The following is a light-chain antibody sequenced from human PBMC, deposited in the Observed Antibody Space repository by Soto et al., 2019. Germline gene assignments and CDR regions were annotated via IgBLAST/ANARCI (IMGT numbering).Light chain of an antibody. V-gene: IGKV1-39*01. J-gene: IGKJ1*01. CDR1: QIIATY. Sequence: DIQMTQSPSSLSASVGDRVTITCRASQIIATYLNWYQQKPGRAPKLLIYGASSLQRGVPSRFSGRGSGTDFTLTISSLQPEDSATYYCQQSFSTWTFGQGTKVEIK. CDR3: QQSFSTWT. CDR2: GAS.